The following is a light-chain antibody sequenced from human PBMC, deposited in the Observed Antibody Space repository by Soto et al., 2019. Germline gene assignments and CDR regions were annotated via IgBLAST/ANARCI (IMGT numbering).Light chain of an antibody. Sequence: DIQMTHSPSSLSAFVGYRFSITCRASQSISSYLNWYQQKPGKAPKLLIYAASTLQSGVPSRFSGSGSGTDFTLTISSVQPEDFATYYCQRSYSTRVTFGQGTRLEI. CDR3: QRSYSTRVT. CDR1: QSISSY. V-gene: IGKV1-39*01. CDR2: AAS. J-gene: IGKJ5*01.